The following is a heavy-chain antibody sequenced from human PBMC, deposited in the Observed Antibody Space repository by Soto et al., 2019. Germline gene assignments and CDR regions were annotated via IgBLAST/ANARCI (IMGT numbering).Heavy chain of an antibody. CDR1: GGTFSSYA. D-gene: IGHD2-15*01. Sequence: QVQLVQSGAEVKKPGSSVKVSCKASGGTFSSYAISWVRQAPGQGLEWMGGIIPIFGTANYAQKFQGRVTITADESTSTAYMELSSLRSEDTAVYYCARDGLCSGGSCPTTPVVYGMDVWGQGTTVTVSS. V-gene: IGHV1-69*01. CDR3: ARDGLCSGGSCPTTPVVYGMDV. J-gene: IGHJ6*02. CDR2: IIPIFGTA.